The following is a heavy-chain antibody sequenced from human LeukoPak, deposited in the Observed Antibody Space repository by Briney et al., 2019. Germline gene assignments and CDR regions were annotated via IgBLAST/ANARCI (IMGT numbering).Heavy chain of an antibody. D-gene: IGHD2-2*01. Sequence: GGSLRLSCAASGFTFSKYNMNWVRQAPGKGLEWVSHISSSSSTIYYADSVKGRFTISRDNAKNSLYLQMNSLRAEDTAVYYCAKEYCSSTSCWGQGTMVTVSS. CDR3: AKEYCSSTSC. V-gene: IGHV3-48*04. CDR2: ISSSSSTI. CDR1: GFTFSKYN. J-gene: IGHJ3*01.